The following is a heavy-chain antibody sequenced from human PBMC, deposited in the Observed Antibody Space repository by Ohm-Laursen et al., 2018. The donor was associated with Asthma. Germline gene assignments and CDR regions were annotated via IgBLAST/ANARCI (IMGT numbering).Heavy chain of an antibody. CDR1: GFSFHEYA. D-gene: IGHD5-24*01. CDR3: AKDMAMATEYYYYGMDV. J-gene: IGHJ6*02. CDR2: ISWNSGSI. Sequence: SLRLSCTASGFSFHEYAMHWVRQSPGKGLGWVSGISWNSGSIGYADSVKGRFTISRDNAKNSLYLQMNSLRAEDTALYYCAKDMAMATEYYYYGMDVWGQGTTVTVSS. V-gene: IGHV3-9*01.